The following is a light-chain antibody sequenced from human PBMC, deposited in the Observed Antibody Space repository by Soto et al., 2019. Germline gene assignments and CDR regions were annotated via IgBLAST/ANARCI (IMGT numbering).Light chain of an antibody. V-gene: IGLV2-14*01. CDR3: SSYTSRSTLNYV. J-gene: IGLJ1*01. CDR2: EVS. Sequence: QSVLTQPASVSGSPGQSITVSCTGTSSDVGGYNYVSWYQQHPGKAPKIMIYEVSNRPSGVSNRFSGSKSGNTASLTISGLQAEDEADYYCSSYTSRSTLNYVFGTGTKVT. CDR1: SSDVGGYNY.